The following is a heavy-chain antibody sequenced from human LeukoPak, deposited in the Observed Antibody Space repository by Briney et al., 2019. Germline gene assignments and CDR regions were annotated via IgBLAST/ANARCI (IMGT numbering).Heavy chain of an antibody. D-gene: IGHD3-22*01. CDR3: ARVRDRSSYFYDLDY. Sequence: PSETLSLTCTVSGGSISSYYWSWIRQPPGKGLEWIGCIHCSGSTNYNPSLKSRVTISVDTSKNQFSLKLSSMTAADTAVYYCARVRDRSSYFYDLDYWGQGTLVTVSS. CDR1: GGSISSYY. CDR2: IHCSGST. J-gene: IGHJ4*02. V-gene: IGHV4-59*01.